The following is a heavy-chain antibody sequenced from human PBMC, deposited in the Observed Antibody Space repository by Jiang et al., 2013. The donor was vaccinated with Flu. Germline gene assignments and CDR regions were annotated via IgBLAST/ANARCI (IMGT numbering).Heavy chain of an antibody. CDR2: IWYDGSNK. J-gene: IGHJ4*02. Sequence: VQLLESGGGVVQPGRSLRLSCAASGFTFSSYGMPWVRQAPGKGLEWVAVIWYDGSNKYYADSVKGRFTISRDNSKNTLYLQMNSLRAEDTAVYYCARGGGYSSGWYDYWGQGTLVTVSS. D-gene: IGHD6-19*01. V-gene: IGHV3-33*01. CDR1: GFTFSSYG. CDR3: ARGGGYSSGWYDY.